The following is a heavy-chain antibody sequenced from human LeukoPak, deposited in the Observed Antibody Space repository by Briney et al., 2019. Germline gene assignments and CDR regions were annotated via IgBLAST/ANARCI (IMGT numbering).Heavy chain of an antibody. Sequence: PGGSLRLSCAASGFTFSTYAVNWVRQAPGKGLEWVSTISGSGDSTYYADSVKGRFTISRDNSKDTLYLQMSSVRVDDTAVYYCARQQVNDFWSGYDFDYWAREPWSPSPQ. CDR1: GFTFSTYA. CDR3: ARQQVNDFWSGYDFDY. J-gene: IGHJ4*02. V-gene: IGHV3-23*01. CDR2: ISGSGDST. D-gene: IGHD3-3*01.